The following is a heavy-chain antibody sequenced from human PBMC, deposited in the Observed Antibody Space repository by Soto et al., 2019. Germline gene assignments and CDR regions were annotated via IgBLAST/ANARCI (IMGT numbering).Heavy chain of an antibody. D-gene: IGHD6-13*01. CDR3: AHRLAATGLFDY. CDR2: IYWDADK. V-gene: IGHV2-5*02. J-gene: IGHJ4*02. CDR1: GFSLSTSGVG. Sequence: QITLKESGPALVKPTQTLTLTCTFSGFSLSTSGVGVGSIRQPPGTALEWLALIYWDADKRYSPSLKSRPTITKDTAKNQVVLKMTNIDPVDTATYYCAHRLAATGLFDYWGQGTLVTFSS.